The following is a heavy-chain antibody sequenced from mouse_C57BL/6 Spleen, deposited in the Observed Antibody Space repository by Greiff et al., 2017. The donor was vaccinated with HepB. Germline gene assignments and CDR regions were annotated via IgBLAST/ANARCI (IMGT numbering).Heavy chain of an antibody. CDR2: IYPGDGDT. V-gene: IGHV1-82*01. CDR3: ARDWDVKGFDY. Sequence: VQLQQSGPELVKPGASVKISCKASGYAFSSSWMNWVKQRPGKGLEWIGRIYPGDGDTNYNGKFKGKATLTADKSSSTAHMQLSSLTSEDSAVYFCARDWDVKGFDYWGQGTTLTVSS. D-gene: IGHD4-1*01. J-gene: IGHJ2*01. CDR1: GYAFSSSW.